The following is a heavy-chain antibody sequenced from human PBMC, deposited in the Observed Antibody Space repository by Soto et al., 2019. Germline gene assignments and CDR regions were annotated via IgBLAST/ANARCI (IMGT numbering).Heavy chain of an antibody. V-gene: IGHV4-59*01. CDR2: IFDSEIT. CDR3: AKDGNWLDP. J-gene: IGHJ5*02. CDR1: GGSFSGYY. D-gene: IGHD1-26*01. Sequence: SETLSLTCAVYGGSFSGYYWSWIRQPPGKGLEWIGYIFDSEITNYNPSLKSRVTISADTADNQFSLKLRSMTAADTAVYYCAKDGNWLDPWGQGTQVTVSS.